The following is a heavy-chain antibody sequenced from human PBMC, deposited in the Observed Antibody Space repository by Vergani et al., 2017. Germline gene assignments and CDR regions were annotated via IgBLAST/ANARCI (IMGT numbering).Heavy chain of an antibody. CDR3: ARGRQWRLTEYLYGMDV. CDR2: INTNSGNP. Sequence: QVQLVQSGAEVKKPGASVKVSCKASGYTFTDYYIHWVRQAPGQGLEWMGWINTNSGNPTYAPGFTGRFVFSLDTSVSTAYLQISGLKAEDSAVYYCARGRQWRLTEYLYGMDVWGQGTTVTVSS. CDR1: GYTFTDYY. V-gene: IGHV7-4-1*02. J-gene: IGHJ6*02. D-gene: IGHD6-19*01.